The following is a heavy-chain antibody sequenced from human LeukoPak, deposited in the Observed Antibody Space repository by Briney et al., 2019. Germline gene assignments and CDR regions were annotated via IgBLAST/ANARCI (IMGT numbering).Heavy chain of an antibody. J-gene: IGHJ4*02. CDR3: ARDLFPPGYYYDSSGTYYFDY. CDR2: ISAYNGNT. V-gene: IGHV1-18*01. Sequence: ASVKVSCKASGYTFTSYGISWVRQAPGQGLEWMGWISAYNGNTNYAQKLQGRVTMPTHTSTRTAYMELRRLRSDETAVYYCARDLFPPGYYYDSSGTYYFDYWGQGTLVTVSS. D-gene: IGHD3-22*01. CDR1: GYTFTSYG.